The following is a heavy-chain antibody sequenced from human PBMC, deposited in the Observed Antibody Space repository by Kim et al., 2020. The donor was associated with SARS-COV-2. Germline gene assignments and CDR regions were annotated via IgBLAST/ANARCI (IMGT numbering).Heavy chain of an antibody. CDR2: ISGSGGST. CDR1: GFTFSSYA. D-gene: IGHD3-16*02. J-gene: IGHJ4*02. Sequence: GGSLRLSCAASGFTFSSYAMSWVRQAPGKGLEWVSAISGSGGSTYYADSVKGRFTISRDNSKNTLYLQMNSLRAEDTAVYYCAKDLHQVDPDYVWGSYRWSLSCFDYWGQGTLVTVSS. V-gene: IGHV3-23*01. CDR3: AKDLHQVDPDYVWGSYRWSLSCFDY.